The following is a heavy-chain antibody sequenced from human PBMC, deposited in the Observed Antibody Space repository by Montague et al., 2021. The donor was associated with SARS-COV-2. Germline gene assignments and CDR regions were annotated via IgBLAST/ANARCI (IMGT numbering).Heavy chain of an antibody. CDR1: GGSFSGYY. J-gene: IGHJ4*02. CDR2: INHSGST. Sequence: SETLSLTCAVYGGSFSGYYWSWIRQPPGKGLEWIGEINHSGSTNYNPSLKSRVTISVGTSKNQFSLKLSSVTAADTAVHYCARGTEYGSGIYSHYYYDHWGQGTLVTVSS. CDR3: ARGTEYGSGIYSHYYYDH. D-gene: IGHD3-10*01. V-gene: IGHV4-34*01.